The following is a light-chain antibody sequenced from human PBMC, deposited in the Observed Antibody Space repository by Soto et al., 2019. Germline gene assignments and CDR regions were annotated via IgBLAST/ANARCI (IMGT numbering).Light chain of an antibody. CDR3: SSYTSTTTLRV. J-gene: IGLJ1*01. CDR1: SSDVGGYNY. Sequence: QSALTQPASVSGSPGQSITISCTGTSSDVGGYNYVSWYQQYPGKAPKLMIYEVNNRPSGVSNRFSGSKSGNTASLTISGLQAEDEADYYCSSYTSTTTLRVFGTGTKLTVL. V-gene: IGLV2-14*01. CDR2: EVN.